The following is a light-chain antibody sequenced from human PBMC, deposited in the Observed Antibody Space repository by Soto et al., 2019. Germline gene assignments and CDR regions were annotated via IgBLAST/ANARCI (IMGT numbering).Light chain of an antibody. J-gene: IGLJ1*01. CDR1: SSDVGGYNY. CDR3: CSYKTYNPRQIV. V-gene: IGLV2-14*03. CDR2: DVS. Sequence: QSVLTQPASVSGSPGQSITISCTGTSSDVGGYNYVSWYQHHPGKAPKLMIYDVSNRPSGVSNRFSGSKSGNTASLTISGLQPEDEADYDCCSYKTYNPRQIVFGPRSKVTVL.